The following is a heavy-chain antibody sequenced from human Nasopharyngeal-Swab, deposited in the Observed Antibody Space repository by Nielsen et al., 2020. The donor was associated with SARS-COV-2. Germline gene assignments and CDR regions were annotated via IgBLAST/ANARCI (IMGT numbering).Heavy chain of an antibody. V-gene: IGHV5-51*01. Sequence: KVSCKGSGYSFTSYWIGWVRQMPGKGLEWMGIIYPGDSDTRYSPSFQGQVTISADKSISTAYLQWSSLKASDTAIYYCARQLWLVDYYYGMDVWGQGTTVTVSS. CDR3: ARQLWLVDYYYGMDV. J-gene: IGHJ6*02. CDR2: IYPGDSDT. CDR1: GYSFTSYW. D-gene: IGHD5-18*01.